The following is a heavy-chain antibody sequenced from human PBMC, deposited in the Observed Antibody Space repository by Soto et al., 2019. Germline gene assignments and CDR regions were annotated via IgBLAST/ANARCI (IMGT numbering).Heavy chain of an antibody. CDR2: IYYSGST. V-gene: IGHV4-59*01. D-gene: IGHD3-10*01. J-gene: IGHJ4*02. CDR3: ARGMVRGVYYFDY. Sequence: SETLSLTCTVSGGSISSYYWSWIRQPPGKGLEWIGYIYYSGSTNYNPSLKSRVTISVDTSKNQFSLKLSSVTAADTAVYYCARGMVRGVYYFDYWGQGTLVTVSS. CDR1: GGSISSYY.